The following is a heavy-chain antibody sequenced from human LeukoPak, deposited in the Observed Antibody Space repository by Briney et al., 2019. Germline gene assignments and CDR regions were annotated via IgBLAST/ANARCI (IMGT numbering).Heavy chain of an antibody. CDR1: GFTFSSYG. Sequence: GRSLRLSCAASGFTFSSYGMHWVRPAPGQGLEWGAVISYDGSNKYYADSVKGRFTISRANSKNTLYLQMNGLRAENTAFYCGAKGATWIHPDNWFDPWGQGTLVTVSS. CDR3: AKGATWIHPDNWFDP. J-gene: IGHJ5*02. CDR2: ISYDGSNK. V-gene: IGHV3-30*18. D-gene: IGHD5-18*01.